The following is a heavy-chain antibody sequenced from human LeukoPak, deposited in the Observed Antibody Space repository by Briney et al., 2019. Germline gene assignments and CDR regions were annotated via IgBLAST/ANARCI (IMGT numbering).Heavy chain of an antibody. CDR1: GFTFSSYS. V-gene: IGHV3-48*01. CDR3: ARDTDGSGSSYYYYYMDV. J-gene: IGHJ6*03. D-gene: IGHD3-10*01. CDR2: ISSSSSTI. Sequence: PGGSLRLSCAASGFTFSSYSMNWVRQAPGKGLEWVSYISSSSSTIYYADSVKGRFTISRDNAKNSLYLQMNSLRAEDTAVYYCARDTDGSGSSYYYYYMDVWGKGTTVTVSS.